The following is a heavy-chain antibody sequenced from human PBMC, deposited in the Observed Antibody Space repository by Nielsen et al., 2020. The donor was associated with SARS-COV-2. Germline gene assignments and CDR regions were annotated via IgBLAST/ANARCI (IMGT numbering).Heavy chain of an antibody. CDR3: ATEVNQGGMDV. CDR1: RYTATDYF. J-gene: IGHJ6*02. V-gene: IGHV1-2*06. Sequence: ASVKVSCKASRYTATDYFVHWVRQAPGQGLEWMGRISPNRGATNYAQTFQGRVIMTRDTSTSTAYIELSRLTSDDTAVYYCATEVNQGGMDVWGQGTTVIVSS. CDR2: ISPNRGAT. D-gene: IGHD1-14*01.